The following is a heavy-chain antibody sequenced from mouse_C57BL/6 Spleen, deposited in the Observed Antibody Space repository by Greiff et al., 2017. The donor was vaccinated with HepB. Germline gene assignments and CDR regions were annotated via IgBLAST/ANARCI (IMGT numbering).Heavy chain of an antibody. V-gene: IGHV10-1*01. Sequence: EVQVVESGGGLVQPKGSLKLSCAASGFSFNTYAMNWVRQAPGKGLEWVARIRSKSNNYATYYADSVKDRFTISRDDSESMLYLQMNNLKTEDTAMYYCVREDGYAMDYWGQGTSVTVSS. J-gene: IGHJ4*01. CDR3: VREDGYAMDY. CDR2: IRSKSNNYAT. CDR1: GFSFNTYA.